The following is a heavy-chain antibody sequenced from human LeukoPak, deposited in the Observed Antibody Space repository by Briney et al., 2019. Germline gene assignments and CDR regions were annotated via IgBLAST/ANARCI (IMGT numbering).Heavy chain of an antibody. V-gene: IGHV4-59*08. CDR1: GGXXXSYY. CDR3: ARAFTVTNPDY. CDR2: IHYSGST. J-gene: IGHJ4*02. D-gene: IGHD4-17*01. Sequence: SGGXXXSYYWSWIRQAPGKGLEWIGYIHYSGSTNYNPSLKSRVTISVDTSKNQFSLKLSSVTAADTAVYYCARAFTVTNPDYWGQGTLVTVSS.